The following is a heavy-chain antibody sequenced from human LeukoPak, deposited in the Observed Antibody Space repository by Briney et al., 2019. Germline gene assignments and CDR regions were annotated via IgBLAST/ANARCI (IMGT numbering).Heavy chain of an antibody. CDR3: ASYSVSWERFQH. J-gene: IGHJ1*01. CDR2: IYTSGST. D-gene: IGHD5/OR15-5a*01. V-gene: IGHV4-4*07. CDR1: NGSISSYY. Sequence: PSETLSLTCTVSNGSISSYYWSWIRQPAGKGLEWIGRIYTSGSTSYNPSLKSRVTMSVDMSKNQFSLKLSSVTAADTAVYYCASYSVSWERFQHWGQGTLVTVSS.